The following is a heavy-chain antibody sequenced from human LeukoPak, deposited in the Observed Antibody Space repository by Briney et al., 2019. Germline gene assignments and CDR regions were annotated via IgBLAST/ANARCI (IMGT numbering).Heavy chain of an antibody. CDR3: ARGGTYCGVDCYGTNF. CDR1: GFTFSTYS. V-gene: IGHV3-21*01. Sequence: PGGSLRLSCAASGFTFSTYSMNWVRQAPGKGLEWVSSIRGNGSSTYYAASVEGRFTISRDNAQNSVFLQMNSLRAEDTAVYYCARGGTYCGVDCYGTNFWGQGTLVTVSS. D-gene: IGHD2-21*02. J-gene: IGHJ4*02. CDR2: IRGNGSST.